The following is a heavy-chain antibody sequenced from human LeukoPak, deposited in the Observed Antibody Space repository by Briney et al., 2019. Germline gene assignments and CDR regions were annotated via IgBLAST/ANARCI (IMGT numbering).Heavy chain of an antibody. CDR3: ATWLFHIGSLSVFYYYGLDV. D-gene: IGHD3-22*01. V-gene: IGHV1-24*01. CDR2: FDPEEGET. Sequence: ASVKVSCKVSGHTLTELPMHWVRQAPGKGLEWMAAFDPEEGETMDTQKVQGRVTMTEDTSTNTAYMELSSLTSEDTAVYYCATWLFHIGSLSVFYYYGLDVWGQGTTVTVSS. J-gene: IGHJ6*02. CDR1: GHTLTELP.